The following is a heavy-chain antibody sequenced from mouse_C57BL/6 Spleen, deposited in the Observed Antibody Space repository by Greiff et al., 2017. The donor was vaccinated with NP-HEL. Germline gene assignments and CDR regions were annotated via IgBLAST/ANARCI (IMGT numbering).Heavy chain of an antibody. J-gene: IGHJ3*01. CDR2: IHPSDSDT. D-gene: IGHD2-2*01. CDR3: AITGLWFRFAY. Sequence: QVQLKQPGAELVKPGASVKVSCKASGYTFTSYWMHWVKQRPGQGLEWIGRIHPSDSDTNYNQKFKGKATLTVDKSSSTAYMQLSSLTSEDSAVYYCAITGLWFRFAYWGQGTLVTVSA. V-gene: IGHV1-74*01. CDR1: GYTFTSYW.